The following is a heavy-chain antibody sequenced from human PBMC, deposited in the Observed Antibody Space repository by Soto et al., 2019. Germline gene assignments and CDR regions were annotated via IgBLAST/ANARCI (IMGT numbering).Heavy chain of an antibody. V-gene: IGHV3-30*18. CDR2: LSYDGSNK. J-gene: IGHJ4*02. Sequence: GGSLGIAWAASVFTFSIYGMPWVRKGPRKGLGLVRLLSYDGSNKYYAHSVKGRFTISRDNSKNTLYLHMNSLRAEDTAVYYCANGGNIAAARLLFDYWGQGTLVTVSS. CDR1: VFTFSIYG. D-gene: IGHD6-13*01. CDR3: ANGGNIAAARLLFDY.